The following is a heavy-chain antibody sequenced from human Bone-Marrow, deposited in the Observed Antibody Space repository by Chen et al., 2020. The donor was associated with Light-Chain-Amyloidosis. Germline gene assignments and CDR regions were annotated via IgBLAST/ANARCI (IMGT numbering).Heavy chain of an antibody. V-gene: IGHV4-59*01. Sequence: QVQLQESGPGLVKPSETLSLTCTVYGGSISSYYWSWIRQPPGKGLEWIGYIYYSGSTNYNPSLKSRVTISVDTSKNQFSLKLSSVTAADTAVYYCARGTWIQLWSTFDYWGQGTLVTVSS. CDR2: IYYSGST. J-gene: IGHJ4*02. CDR3: ARGTWIQLWSTFDY. D-gene: IGHD5-18*01. CDR1: GGSISSYY.